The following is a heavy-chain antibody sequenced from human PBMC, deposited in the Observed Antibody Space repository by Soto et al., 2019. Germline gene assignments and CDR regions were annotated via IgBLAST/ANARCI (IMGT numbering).Heavy chain of an antibody. V-gene: IGHV4-30-4*01. CDR1: GGSISSGDYY. Sequence: QVQLQESGPGLVKPSQTLSLTCTVSGGSISSGDYYWSWIRQPPGKGLEWIGHIYYSGSTYYNPSLKSRVTISVDTSKNQFSLKLSSVTAADTAVYYCARTLGYCSGGSCYPGWDWFDPWGQGTLVTVSS. D-gene: IGHD2-15*01. CDR3: ARTLGYCSGGSCYPGWDWFDP. J-gene: IGHJ5*02. CDR2: IYYSGST.